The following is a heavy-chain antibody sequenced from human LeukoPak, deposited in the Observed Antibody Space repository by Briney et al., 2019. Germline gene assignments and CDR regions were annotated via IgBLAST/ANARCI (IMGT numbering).Heavy chain of an antibody. CDR3: ARREVNCGGDCLDY. CDR2: IYYSGST. J-gene: IGHJ4*02. CDR1: GGSMSSYY. V-gene: IGHV4-59*08. D-gene: IGHD2-21*01. Sequence: SETLSLTCTVSGGSMSSYYWSWIRQPPGGGLEWMGYIYYSGSTNYNPSLNSRVTISVDTSKNQFSLKLSSVTATDTAVYYCARREVNCGGDCLDYWGQGTLVTVSS.